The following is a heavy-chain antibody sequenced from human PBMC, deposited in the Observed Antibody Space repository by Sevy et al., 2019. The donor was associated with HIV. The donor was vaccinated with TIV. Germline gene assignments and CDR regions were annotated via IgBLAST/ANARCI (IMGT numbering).Heavy chain of an antibody. CDR1: GFTFSSYA. V-gene: IGHV3-23*01. D-gene: IGHD6-13*01. CDR3: AKDQYSSKTPPDY. Sequence: GGSLRLSCAASGFTFSSYAMSWVRQAPGKGLEWVSAISGSGGSTYYADSVKGRFTISRDNSKNTLYLQMNSLRAEDTAAYYWAKDQYSSKTPPDYWGQGTLVTVS. CDR2: ISGSGGST. J-gene: IGHJ4*02.